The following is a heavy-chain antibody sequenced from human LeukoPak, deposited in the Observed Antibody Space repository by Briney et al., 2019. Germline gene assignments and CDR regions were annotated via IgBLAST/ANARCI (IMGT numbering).Heavy chain of an antibody. CDR3: ARLRDGSIDY. V-gene: IGHV5-10-1*01. J-gene: IGHJ4*02. CDR2: VDPSDSYT. CDR1: GYNFTSYW. Sequence: GESLQISCKGSGYNFTSYWISWVRQMPGKGLEWMGRVDPSDSYTNYSPSFQGHVTISADKSITTAYLQWSSLKASDTAMYYCARLRDGSIDYWGQGTLVTVSS.